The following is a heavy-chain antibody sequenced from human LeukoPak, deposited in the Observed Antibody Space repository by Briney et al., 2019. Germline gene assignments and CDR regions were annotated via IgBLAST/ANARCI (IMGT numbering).Heavy chain of an antibody. Sequence: PSETLSLTCSVSGGSISSSSYSWGWIRQPPGKGLEWIGRFYYSGSTYYHPSLNRRVTISVDTSKNPCSLKLSSVTAADTAVYYCARGPVEGPGGYDFWSGYYTDYWGQGTLVTVSS. CDR2: FYYSGST. J-gene: IGHJ4*02. CDR3: ARGPVEGPGGYDFWSGYYTDY. D-gene: IGHD3-3*01. V-gene: IGHV4-39*01. CDR1: GGSISSSSYS.